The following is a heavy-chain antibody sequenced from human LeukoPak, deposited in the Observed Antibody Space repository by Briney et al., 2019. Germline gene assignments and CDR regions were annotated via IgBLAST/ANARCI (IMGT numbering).Heavy chain of an antibody. Sequence: GGSLRLSCAASGFTVSSNYMSWVRQAPGKGLEWVSVIYSGGSTYYSDSVKGRFTISRGNSKNTLYLQMSSLRAEDTAVYYCARELYYYDSSGYYRYFDYWGQGTLVTVSS. J-gene: IGHJ4*02. V-gene: IGHV3-66*02. CDR3: ARELYYYDSSGYYRYFDY. CDR1: GFTVSSNY. CDR2: IYSGGST. D-gene: IGHD3-22*01.